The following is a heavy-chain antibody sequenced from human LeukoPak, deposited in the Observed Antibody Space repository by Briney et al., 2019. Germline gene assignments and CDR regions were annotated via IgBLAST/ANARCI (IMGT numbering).Heavy chain of an antibody. CDR2: INHSAST. Sequence: PSETLSLTCAVYGGSFSGYYWSWIRQPPGKGLEWIGDINHSASTNYNPSLKSRVTISVDTSKNQFSLKLSSVTAADTAVYYCARGLRYTSSWSRGWFDPWGQGTLVTVSS. CDR3: ARGLRYTSSWSRGWFDP. CDR1: GGSFSGYY. J-gene: IGHJ5*02. D-gene: IGHD6-13*01. V-gene: IGHV4-34*01.